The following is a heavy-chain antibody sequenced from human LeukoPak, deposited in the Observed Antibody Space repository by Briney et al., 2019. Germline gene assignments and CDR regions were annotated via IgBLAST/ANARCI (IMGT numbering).Heavy chain of an antibody. Sequence: GGSLKLSCAASGFTFSGSAMHWVRQASGKGLEWVGRIRSKANSYATAYAASVKGRFTISRDDSKNTAYLQMNSLKTEDTAVYYCARLRPGYYFDYWGQGTLVTVSS. CDR3: ARLRPGYYFDY. CDR1: GFTFSGSA. V-gene: IGHV3-73*01. D-gene: IGHD1-14*01. J-gene: IGHJ4*02. CDR2: IRSKANSYAT.